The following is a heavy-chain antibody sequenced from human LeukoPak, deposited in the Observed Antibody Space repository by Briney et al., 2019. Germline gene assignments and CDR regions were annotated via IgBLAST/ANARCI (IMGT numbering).Heavy chain of an antibody. J-gene: IGHJ4*02. CDR1: GFTISSYG. V-gene: IGHV3-13*01. Sequence: PGGSLRLSCAASGFTISSYGMSWVRQAPGKGLEWVSAIGTAGDTYYPGSVKGRFTISRENAKNSLYLQMNSLRAGDTAVYYCAREGSGSFDYWGQGTLVTVSS. CDR2: IGTAGDT. D-gene: IGHD3-10*01. CDR3: AREGSGSFDY.